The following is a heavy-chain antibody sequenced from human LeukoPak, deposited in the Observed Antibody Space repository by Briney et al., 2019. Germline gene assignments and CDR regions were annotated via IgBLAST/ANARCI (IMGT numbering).Heavy chain of an antibody. CDR1: GGSVSSGSYY. V-gene: IGHV4-61*01. D-gene: IGHD3-16*01. CDR3: ARTYYDYVWVSSHFDY. CDR2: IYYSGST. J-gene: IGHJ4*02. Sequence: NPSETLSLTCTVSGGSVSSGSYYWSWIRQPPGKGLEWIGYIYYSGSTNYNPSLKSRVTISVDTSKNQFSLQLSSVTAADTAVYYCARTYYDYVWVSSHFDYCDQGPLVPVSS.